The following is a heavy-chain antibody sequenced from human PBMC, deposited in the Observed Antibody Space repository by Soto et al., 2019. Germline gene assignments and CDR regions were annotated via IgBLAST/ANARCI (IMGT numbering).Heavy chain of an antibody. Sequence: QVQLVESGGGVVQPGRSLRLSCAASGFTFSSYGMHWVRQAPGKGLEWVAVIWYDGSNKYYADSVKGRFTISRDNSKNTLYLQMNSLRAEDTAVYYCARDMDIGPLRFLVWHQTRGMDVWGQGTTVTVSS. CDR1: GFTFSSYG. D-gene: IGHD3-3*01. CDR3: ARDMDIGPLRFLVWHQTRGMDV. V-gene: IGHV3-33*01. CDR2: IWYDGSNK. J-gene: IGHJ6*02.